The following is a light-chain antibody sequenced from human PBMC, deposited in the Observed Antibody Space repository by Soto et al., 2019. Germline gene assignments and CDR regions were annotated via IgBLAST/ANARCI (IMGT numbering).Light chain of an antibody. Sequence: EIGWSKSPGILSVSPGEGATLFCRARQSLTNPYIAWYQQKTGQAPRLLIYDISSRATGIPDRLSGSGSGTDFNLSISSLEPEDFAVYYCQKFSSYPLTCGGGTKVDIK. V-gene: IGKV3-20*01. CDR2: DIS. CDR3: QKFSSYPLT. J-gene: IGKJ4*01. CDR1: QSLTNPY.